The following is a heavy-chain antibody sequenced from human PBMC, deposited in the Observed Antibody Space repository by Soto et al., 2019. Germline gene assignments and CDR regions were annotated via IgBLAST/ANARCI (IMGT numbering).Heavy chain of an antibody. V-gene: IGHV3-9*01. D-gene: IGHD3-3*01. J-gene: IGHJ4*02. Sequence: EVQLVESGGGLVQPGRSLRLSCAASGFTFDDYAMHWVRQAPGKGLEWVSGISWNSGSIGYADSVKGRFTISRDNAKNSLYLQMNSLRAEDTALYYCAKDIRSGYWRGFDYWRQGTLVTVSS. CDR2: ISWNSGSI. CDR1: GFTFDDYA. CDR3: AKDIRSGYWRGFDY.